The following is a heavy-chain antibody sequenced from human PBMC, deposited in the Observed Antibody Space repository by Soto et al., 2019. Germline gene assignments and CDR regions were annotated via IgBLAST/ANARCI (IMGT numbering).Heavy chain of an antibody. Sequence: PSETLSLTCTVSGGSISSGGYYWSWIRQHPGKGLEWIGYIYYSGSTYYNPSLKSRVTISVDTSKNQFSLELSSVTAADTAVYYCARDPRDYYYGRDVWGQGTTVTVSS. CDR2: IYYSGST. CDR3: ARDPRDYYYGRDV. CDR1: GGSISSGGYY. V-gene: IGHV4-31*03. J-gene: IGHJ6*02.